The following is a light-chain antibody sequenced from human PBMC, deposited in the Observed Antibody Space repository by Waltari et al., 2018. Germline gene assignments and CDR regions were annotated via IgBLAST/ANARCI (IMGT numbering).Light chain of an antibody. CDR3: CAYAGSSIYV. CDR1: NSDVGNYNL. Sequence: QSALTQPAAVSGSPGRSITISGAGINSDVGNYNLVHWYQQHPGEAPQPLIFETTKRPSGVSDRFSGSRSGNTTSLTISGLQAEDEAEYSCCAYAGSSIYVFGSGTRVTVL. CDR2: ETT. V-gene: IGLV2-23*01. J-gene: IGLJ1*01.